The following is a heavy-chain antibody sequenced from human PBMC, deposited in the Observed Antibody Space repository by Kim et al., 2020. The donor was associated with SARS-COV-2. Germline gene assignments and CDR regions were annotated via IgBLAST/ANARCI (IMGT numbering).Heavy chain of an antibody. CDR1: GATISSGGYY. D-gene: IGHD2-15*01. CDR2: IYNSGST. V-gene: IGHV4-31*03. Sequence: TLSLTCTVSGATISSGGYYWNWIRQHPGKGLEWIGYIYNSGSTYYNPSLKSRITISADTSKNQSSLKLSSVTAADTAVYSCARGGGYGSSDYGGQGTL. CDR3: ARGGGYGSSDY. J-gene: IGHJ4*02.